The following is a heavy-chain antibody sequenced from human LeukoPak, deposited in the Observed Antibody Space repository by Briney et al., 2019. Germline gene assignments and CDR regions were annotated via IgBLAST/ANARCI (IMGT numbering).Heavy chain of an antibody. CDR1: GDSI. CDR2: INYSGST. D-gene: IGHD2-15*01. Sequence: PPETLSLTCTVSGDSIRQPPGKGLEWIGYINYSGSTNYNPSLKNRVTISADTSKNQFSLRLSSVTAADTAVYFCARGVKVAGSYWGQGTLVTVSS. J-gene: IGHJ4*02. CDR3: ARGVKVAGSY. V-gene: IGHV4-59*01.